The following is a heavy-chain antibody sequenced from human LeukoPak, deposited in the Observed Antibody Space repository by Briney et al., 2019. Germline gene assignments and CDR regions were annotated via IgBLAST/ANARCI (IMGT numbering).Heavy chain of an antibody. D-gene: IGHD2-15*01. CDR2: ISSNGVFT. CDR3: VTISLGGYYFDY. J-gene: IGHJ4*02. Sequence: GGSLRLSCSASGFTFSSYVMYWVRQAPGKGLKYVSGISSNGVFTYYADSVKGRFTISRDNSKNTLYLQMSSLRPEDTAVYYCVTISLGGYYFDYWGQGTLVTVSS. CDR1: GFTFSSYV. V-gene: IGHV3-64D*06.